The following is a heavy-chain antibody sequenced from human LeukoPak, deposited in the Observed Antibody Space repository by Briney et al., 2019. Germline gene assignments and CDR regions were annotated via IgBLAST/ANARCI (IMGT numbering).Heavy chain of an antibody. V-gene: IGHV1-69*13. CDR1: GGTFSSYA. D-gene: IGHD3-22*01. CDR3: ARGLWAYDSSGTTPFQH. J-gene: IGHJ1*01. CDR2: IIPIFGTA. Sequence: ASVKVSCKASGGTFSSYAISWVRQAPGQGLEWMGGIIPIFGTANYAQKFQGRVTITADESTSTAYMELSSLRSEDTAVYYCARGLWAYDSSGTTPFQHWGQGTLVTVSS.